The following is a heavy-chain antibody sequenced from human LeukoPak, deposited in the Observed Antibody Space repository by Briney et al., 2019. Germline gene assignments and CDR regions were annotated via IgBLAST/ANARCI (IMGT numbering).Heavy chain of an antibody. V-gene: IGHV4-59*01. J-gene: IGHJ4*02. CDR3: ARFDRDGYNLDY. Sequence: SETLSLTCTVSGGSISGYYWTWVRQPPGKGLEWIGYIYYTGSTNYNPSLKSRVTISVDTSKNQFSLNLSSVTAADTALYYCARFDRDGYNLDYWGQGTLVTVSS. CDR1: GGSISGYY. CDR2: IYYTGST. D-gene: IGHD5-24*01.